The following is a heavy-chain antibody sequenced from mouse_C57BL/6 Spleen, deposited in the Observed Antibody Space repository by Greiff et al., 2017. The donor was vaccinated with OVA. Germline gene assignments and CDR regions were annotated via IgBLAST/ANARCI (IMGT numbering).Heavy chain of an antibody. Sequence: VQLKESGPELVKPGASVKISCKASGYAFSSSWMNWVKQRPGKGLEWIGRIYPGDGDTNYNGKFKGKATLTADKSSSTAYMQLSSLTSEDSAVYFCARQGPTGTGYFDVWGTGTTVTVSS. D-gene: IGHD4-1*01. V-gene: IGHV1-82*01. CDR3: ARQGPTGTGYFDV. CDR2: IYPGDGDT. CDR1: GYAFSSSW. J-gene: IGHJ1*03.